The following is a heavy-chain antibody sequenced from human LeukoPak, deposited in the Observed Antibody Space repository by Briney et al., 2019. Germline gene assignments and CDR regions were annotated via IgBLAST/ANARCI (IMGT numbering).Heavy chain of an antibody. V-gene: IGHV4-34*01. D-gene: IGHD5-12*01. CDR2: VHHSGST. CDR1: GGSFSGYY. CDR3: ARGRGGGYLRY. J-gene: IGHJ4*02. Sequence: KPSETLSLTCAVYGGSFSGYYWSWIRQPPGKGLEWIGEVHHSGSTNYNPSLKTRVTISVDTSKNQFSLRLSSVTAADTAVYYCARGRGGGYLRYWGQGTLVTVSS.